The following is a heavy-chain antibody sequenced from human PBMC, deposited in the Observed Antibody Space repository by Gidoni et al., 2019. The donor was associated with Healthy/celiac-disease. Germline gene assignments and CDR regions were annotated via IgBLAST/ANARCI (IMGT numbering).Heavy chain of an antibody. V-gene: IGHV3-66*01. Sequence: EVQLVESGGGLVQPGGSLRLSCAASGVTVSSNYMSWVRQAPGKGLEWVSVIYSGCSTYYADSVKGRFTISRDNSKNTLYLQMNSLRAEDTAVYYCASNTVVTPPYGMDVWGQGTTVTVSS. J-gene: IGHJ6*02. CDR3: ASNTVVTPPYGMDV. CDR1: GVTVSSNY. CDR2: IYSGCST. D-gene: IGHD2-15*01.